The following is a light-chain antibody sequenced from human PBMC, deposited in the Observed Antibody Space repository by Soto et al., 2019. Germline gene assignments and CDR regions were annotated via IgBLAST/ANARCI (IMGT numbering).Light chain of an antibody. J-gene: IGLJ1*01. CDR1: SSDVGSYNL. V-gene: IGLV2-14*02. Sequence: QSVLTQPASVSGSPGQSITISCTGTSSDVGSYNLVSWYQQHPGKAPKLIIYEVTNRPSGVSNRFSGSKSGNSASLTISGLQAEDEADYYCSSYTSSRTLVFGTGTKVTVL. CDR3: SSYTSSRTLV. CDR2: EVT.